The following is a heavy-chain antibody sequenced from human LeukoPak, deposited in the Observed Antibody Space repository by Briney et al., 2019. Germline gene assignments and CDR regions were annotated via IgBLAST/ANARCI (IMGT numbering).Heavy chain of an antibody. V-gene: IGHV4-38-2*02. CDR1: GGSISSYY. Sequence: SETLSLTCTVSGGSISSYYWGWIRQPPGKGLEWIGSIYHSGSTYYNPSLKSRVTISVDTSKNQFSLKLGSVTAADTAVYYCARGDYMDVWGKGNTVTLSS. CDR3: ARGDYMDV. CDR2: IYHSGST. J-gene: IGHJ6*03.